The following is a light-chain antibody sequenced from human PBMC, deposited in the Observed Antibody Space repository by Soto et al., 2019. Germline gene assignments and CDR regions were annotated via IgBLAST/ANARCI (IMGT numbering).Light chain of an antibody. V-gene: IGLV3-21*04. CDR3: QVWDTSSDPSWV. CDR1: HIGSKS. J-gene: IGLJ3*02. CDR2: YAS. Sequence: SYVLTQPPSVSVAPGKTARITCGGNHIGSKSVHWYQQRPGQAPVLVIYYASDRPSGIPERFSGSNSGNTATLTISRVEAGHEADYYCQVWDTSSDPSWVFGGGTKVTVL.